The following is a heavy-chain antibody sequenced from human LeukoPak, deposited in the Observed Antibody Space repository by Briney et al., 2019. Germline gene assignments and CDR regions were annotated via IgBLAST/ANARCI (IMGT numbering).Heavy chain of an antibody. CDR2: IIPILGIA. CDR3: ATEQVDILTGYYHY. J-gene: IGHJ4*02. CDR1: GGTFSSYA. V-gene: IGHV1-69*04. Sequence: ASVKVSCKASGGTFSSYAISWVRQAPGQGLEWMGRIIPILGIANYAQKFQGRVTITADKSTSTAYMELSSLRSEDTAVYYCATEQVDILTGYYHYWGQGTLVTVSS. D-gene: IGHD3-9*01.